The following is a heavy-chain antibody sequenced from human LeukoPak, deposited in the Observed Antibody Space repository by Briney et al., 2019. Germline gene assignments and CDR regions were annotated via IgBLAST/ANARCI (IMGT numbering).Heavy chain of an antibody. J-gene: IGHJ6*03. CDR2: IYASGTI. CDR1: GGSIRSYY. V-gene: IGHV4-4*07. D-gene: IGHD3-22*01. Sequence: SETLSLTCTVSGGSIRSYYWSWIRQPAGKGLEWIGRIYASGTITYNPSLESRVTISVDTSKNQFSLKLSSVTAADTAVYYCARDAREWYDSSGPDYYYYYMDVWGKGTTVTISS. CDR3: ARDAREWYDSSGPDYYYYYMDV.